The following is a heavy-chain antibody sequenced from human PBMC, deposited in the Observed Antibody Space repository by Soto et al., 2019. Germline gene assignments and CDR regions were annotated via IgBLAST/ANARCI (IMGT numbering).Heavy chain of an antibody. CDR1: GGSFSGYY. Sequence: QVQRQQWGAGLLKPAEILSLTCAVYGGSFSGYYWSWIRQPTGKGLEWIGEINDSGSTNYNPSLKSRVTIPVDTSKNHFSLKLSSVTAADTAVDYCARGAPLDIVVVPAALSEYYGMDVWGQGTTVTVSS. V-gene: IGHV4-34*01. J-gene: IGHJ6*02. CDR2: INDSGST. CDR3: ARGAPLDIVVVPAALSEYYGMDV. D-gene: IGHD2-2*03.